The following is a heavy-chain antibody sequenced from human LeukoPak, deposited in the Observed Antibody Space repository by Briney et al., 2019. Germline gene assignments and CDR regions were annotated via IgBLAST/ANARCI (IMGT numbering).Heavy chain of an antibody. CDR1: GFTFSSYG. J-gene: IGHJ4*02. V-gene: IGHV3-23*01. CDR3: AKGPFTIPYYFDY. Sequence: GGSLRLSCAASGFTFSSYGMGWVRQAPGEGLEGVSTISGSGGSTYYADCVKGRFTISRDNSKNTLYLQMNSLRAEDTAVYYCAKGPFTIPYYFDYWGQGTLVTVSS. CDR2: ISGSGGST. D-gene: IGHD3-10*01.